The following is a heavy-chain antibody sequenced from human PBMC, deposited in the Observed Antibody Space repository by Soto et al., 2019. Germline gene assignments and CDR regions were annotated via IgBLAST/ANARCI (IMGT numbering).Heavy chain of an antibody. D-gene: IGHD2-8*02. CDR2: ILVGGST. Sequence: GRSLRLSCAASVFTCSSYDMSWLRQAPGKGLEWVSTILVGGSTHYPDSVKGRFTISRDNSKNTVFLEMNRLTAGDRAVYYCAKATATGGGAFDICGQGTVVTVSS. CDR3: AKATATGGGAFDI. CDR1: VFTCSSYD. J-gene: IGHJ3*02. V-gene: IGHV3-23*01.